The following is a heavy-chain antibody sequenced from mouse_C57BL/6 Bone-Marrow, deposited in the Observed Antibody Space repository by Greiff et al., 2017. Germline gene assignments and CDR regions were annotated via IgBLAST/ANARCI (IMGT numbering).Heavy chain of an antibody. V-gene: IGHV1-81*01. CDR3: ARRYYSNWYFDV. J-gene: IGHJ1*03. D-gene: IGHD2-5*01. CDR2: IYPRSGNT. CDR1: GYTFTSSG. Sequence: QVQLQQSGAELARPGASVKLSCKASGYTFTSSGISWVKQRTGQGLEWIGEIYPRSGNTYYNEKFKGKATLTADKSSSTAYMELRSLTSEDSAVYFCARRYYSNWYFDVWGTGTTVTVSS.